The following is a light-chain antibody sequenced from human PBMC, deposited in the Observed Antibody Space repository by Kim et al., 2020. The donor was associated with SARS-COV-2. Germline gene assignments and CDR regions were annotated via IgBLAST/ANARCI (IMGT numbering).Light chain of an antibody. J-gene: IGKJ2*01. Sequence: SASVGDTVPSPCRASQGISNYLAWYQQKPGTVPTLLIYAASTLQSGVPSRFSGSGSGTDFTLTISSLQPEDVATYSCQKYNSAPYTFGQGTKLEI. V-gene: IGKV1-27*01. CDR1: QGISNY. CDR2: AAS. CDR3: QKYNSAPYT.